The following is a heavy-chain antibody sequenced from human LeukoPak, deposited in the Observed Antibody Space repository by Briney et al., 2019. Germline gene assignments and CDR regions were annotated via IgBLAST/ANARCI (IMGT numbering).Heavy chain of an antibody. J-gene: IGHJ4*02. V-gene: IGHV3-48*04. D-gene: IGHD6-6*01. CDR3: ARDRVYSSSPGFDY. Sequence: GGSLRLSCAASGFTFSSYSMNWVRQAPGKGLEWVSYISSSSSTIYYADSVKGRFTISRDNAKNSLYLQMNSLRAEDTAVYYCARDRVYSSSPGFDYWGQGTLVTVSS. CDR1: GFTFSSYS. CDR2: ISSSSSTI.